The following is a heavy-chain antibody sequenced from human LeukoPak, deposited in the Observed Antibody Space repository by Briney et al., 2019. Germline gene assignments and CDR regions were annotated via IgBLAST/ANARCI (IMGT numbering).Heavy chain of an antibody. V-gene: IGHV4-31*03. CDR1: GGSISSGDYY. CDR2: IYYSGST. D-gene: IGHD3-22*01. Sequence: SETLSLTCTVSGGSISSGDYYWSWIRQHPGKGLEWIGYIYYSGSTYYNPSLKSRVTISVDTSKNQFSLQLCSVTAADTAVYYCARVPDYDGSGYYWFDYWGQGTLVTVSS. CDR3: ARVPDYDGSGYYWFDY. J-gene: IGHJ4*02.